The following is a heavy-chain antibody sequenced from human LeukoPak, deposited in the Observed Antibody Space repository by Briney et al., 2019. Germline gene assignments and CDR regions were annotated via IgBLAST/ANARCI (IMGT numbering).Heavy chain of an antibody. CDR3: AKMIAPHERAFDY. CDR1: GGTFSSYA. J-gene: IGHJ4*02. D-gene: IGHD3-22*01. V-gene: IGHV1-18*01. Sequence: ASVKVSCKASGGTFSSYAISWVRQAPGQGLEWMGWISAYNGNTNYAQNLQGRVTMTTDTSTSTAYMGLRSLRSDDTAVYYCAKMIAPHERAFDYWGQGTLVTVSS. CDR2: ISAYNGNT.